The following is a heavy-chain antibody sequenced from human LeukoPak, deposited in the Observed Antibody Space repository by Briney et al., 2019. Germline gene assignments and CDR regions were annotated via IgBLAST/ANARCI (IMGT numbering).Heavy chain of an antibody. D-gene: IGHD3-9*01. V-gene: IGHV3-11*01. J-gene: IGHJ4*02. Sequence: GGSLRLSCAASGFIFSDYYLSWIRQAPGKGLEWVAYISSHGTIYYADSVKGRFTISGDNAKNSLYLQMNSLRAEDTALYHCAKGILYDILTGPFDYWGQGTLVTVSS. CDR2: ISSHGTI. CDR1: GFIFSDYY. CDR3: AKGILYDILTGPFDY.